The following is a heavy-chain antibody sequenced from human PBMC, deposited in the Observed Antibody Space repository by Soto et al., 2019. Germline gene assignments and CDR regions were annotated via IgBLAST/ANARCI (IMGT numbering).Heavy chain of an antibody. CDR3: ARRNSGWYFDL. CDR2: ISGSGDST. J-gene: IGHJ2*01. V-gene: IGHV3-23*01. Sequence: EVQLLESGGGLVQPGGSLRLSCAASGFTFSSYAMNWVRQAPGKGLEWVSVISGSGDSTYYADSVKGRFTISRDNSKNTLYLQMNSLRAEDTAVYYWARRNSGWYFDLWGRGTLVTVSS. D-gene: IGHD4-4*01. CDR1: GFTFSSYA.